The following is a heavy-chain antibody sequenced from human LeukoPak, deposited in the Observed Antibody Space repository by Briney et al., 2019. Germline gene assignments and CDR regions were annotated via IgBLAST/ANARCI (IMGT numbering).Heavy chain of an antibody. CDR2: IYYSGST. J-gene: IGHJ4*02. D-gene: IGHD6-6*01. V-gene: IGHV4-61*01. Sequence: SETLSLTCTVSGGSISSGSYYWSWIRQPPGKGLEWIGYIYYSGSTNYNPSLKSRVTISVDTSKNQFSLKLSSVTAADTAVYYCARYSSWSSEFDYWGQGTLVTVSS. CDR3: ARYSSWSSEFDY. CDR1: GGSISSGSYY.